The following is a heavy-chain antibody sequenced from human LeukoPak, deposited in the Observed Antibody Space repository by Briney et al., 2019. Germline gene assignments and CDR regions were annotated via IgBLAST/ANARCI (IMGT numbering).Heavy chain of an antibody. J-gene: IGHJ3*02. CDR1: GFTFSDYY. V-gene: IGHV3-11*03. CDR3: ARRNAFEI. CDR2: ISSSSDYT. Sequence: GGSLRLSCAAYGFTFSDYYMNWIRQAPGKGLEWVAYISSSSDYTNYADSVKGRLTVSRDNAKNSLYLQMNSLRAEDTAVYYCARRNAFEIWGQGTMVTVSS.